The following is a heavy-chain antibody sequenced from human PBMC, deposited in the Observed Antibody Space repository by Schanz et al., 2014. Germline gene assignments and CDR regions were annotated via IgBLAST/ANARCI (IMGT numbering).Heavy chain of an antibody. CDR3: ARVGGGILTSWYSLDS. J-gene: IGHJ4*02. Sequence: QVQLQESGPGLVKPSETLSLTCTVSGGSISSHFWSWIRQPPGKGLEWIGYMYHSGSSNYNPSLKSRVTISVDTSKNQFSRKMSAVTAADTSVYVGARVGGGILTSWYSLDSWGQGTLVTVSS. D-gene: IGHD2-8*02. V-gene: IGHV4-59*11. CDR1: GGSISSHF. CDR2: MYHSGSS.